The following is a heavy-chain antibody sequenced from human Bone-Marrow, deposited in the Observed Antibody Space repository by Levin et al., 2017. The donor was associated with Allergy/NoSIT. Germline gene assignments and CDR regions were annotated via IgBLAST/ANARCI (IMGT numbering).Heavy chain of an antibody. Sequence: GGSLRLSCAGSGFTFSGAWLNWVRQAPGRGLEWVGLSKSKADGGATDYAAPVKGRFTISRDDLENTVYLQMNSLKTEDTAVYYCTSERSGAFHVWGQGTMVTVS. D-gene: IGHD3-3*01. CDR1: GFTFSGAW. CDR3: TSERSGAFHV. V-gene: IGHV3-15*07. CDR2: SKSKADGGAT. J-gene: IGHJ3*01.